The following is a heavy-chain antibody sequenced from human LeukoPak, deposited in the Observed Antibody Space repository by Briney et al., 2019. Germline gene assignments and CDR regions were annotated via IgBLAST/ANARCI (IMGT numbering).Heavy chain of an antibody. CDR1: GFTVSSHY. V-gene: IGHV3-66*01. J-gene: IGHJ4*02. CDR2: IYSGGST. D-gene: IGHD6-6*01. CDR3: ARESEYSTNAFDY. Sequence: GGSLRLTCAASGFTVSSHYMSWVRQAPGKGLEWVSLIYSGGSTEYADSVKGRFTISRDNAKNSLYLQMNSLRAEDTAVYYCARESEYSTNAFDYWGQGTLVTVSS.